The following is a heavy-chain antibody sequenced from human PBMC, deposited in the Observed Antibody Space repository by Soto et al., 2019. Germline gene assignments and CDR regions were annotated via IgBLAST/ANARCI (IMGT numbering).Heavy chain of an antibody. V-gene: IGHV3-48*01. D-gene: IGHD3-10*01. CDR3: AKIGTYLRMDV. Sequence: EVQLVESGGGLVQPGGSLRLSCAVSGFTFSSYSMNWVRQAPGKGLEWVSYISSGSGTTYYADSVKGRFSISRDNANNSLYLKMNSLRVEDTAGYYCAKIGTYLRMDVWGQGTTVTVSS. CDR1: GFTFSSYS. J-gene: IGHJ6*02. CDR2: ISSGSGTT.